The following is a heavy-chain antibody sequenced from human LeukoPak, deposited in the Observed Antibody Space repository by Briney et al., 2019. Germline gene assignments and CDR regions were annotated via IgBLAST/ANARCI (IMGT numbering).Heavy chain of an antibody. V-gene: IGHV3-23*01. CDR3: AKAVTMIPVVSAFDL. Sequence: PGGSLRLSCGASGFTFSNYAMNWVRQAPGQGLEWVSTMSDRAVGIYYADSVKGRFTISRDNSENTLHLEMNSLRDEDTAVYFRAKAVTMIPVVSAFDLWGQGTMVTVSS. D-gene: IGHD3-22*01. CDR2: MSDRAVGI. CDR1: GFTFSNYA. J-gene: IGHJ3*01.